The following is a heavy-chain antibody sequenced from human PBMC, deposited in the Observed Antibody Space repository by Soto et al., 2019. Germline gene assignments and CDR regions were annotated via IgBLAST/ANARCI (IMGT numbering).Heavy chain of an antibody. CDR3: ARGRGAGTSV. V-gene: IGHV4-34*01. J-gene: IGHJ4*02. CDR1: GGSFSGYF. Sequence: KTSETLSLTCAVYGGSFSGYFWNWIRQPPGKGLEWIGDIYHTGGTNYHPSLKSRLTISLDTSKNQFSLKLNSVTAADTAVYYCARGRGAGTSVWGPGTLVTVSS. CDR2: IYHTGGT. D-gene: IGHD2-15*01.